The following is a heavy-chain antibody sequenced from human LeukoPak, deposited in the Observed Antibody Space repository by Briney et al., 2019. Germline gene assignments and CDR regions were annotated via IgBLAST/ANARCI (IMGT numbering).Heavy chain of an antibody. CDR3: AGAGMTGYYILGY. CDR1: GGSFSGYY. Sequence: SETLSLTCAVYGGSFSGYYWSWIRQPPGKGLEWIGEINHSGSTNYNSSLKSRVTISVDTSKNQFSLKLSSVTAADTAVYYCAGAGMTGYYILGYWGQGTLVTVSS. V-gene: IGHV4-34*01. CDR2: INHSGST. J-gene: IGHJ4*02. D-gene: IGHD3-9*01.